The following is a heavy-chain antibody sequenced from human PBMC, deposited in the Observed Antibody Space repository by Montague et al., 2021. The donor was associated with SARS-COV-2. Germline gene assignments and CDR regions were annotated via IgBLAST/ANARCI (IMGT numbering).Heavy chain of an antibody. V-gene: IGHV4-39*01. CDR1: RGSIIVNIHY. CDR2: VSHSGGT. CDR3: ASQKLNGRSTYYYYHDMDV. D-gene: IGHD2-8*01. J-gene: IGHJ6*02. Sequence: SETLSLTCAVSRGSIIVNIHYWGGIRPPPGKGLERIGCVSHSGGTYYNASLQSRVTIFIDPSNNQFSLRLNSVTAADTAMYFCASQKLNGRSTYYYYHDMDVWGQGTTVSVSS.